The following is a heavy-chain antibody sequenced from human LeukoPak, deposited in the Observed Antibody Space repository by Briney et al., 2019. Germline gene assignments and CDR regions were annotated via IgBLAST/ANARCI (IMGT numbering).Heavy chain of an antibody. CDR2: ISSSSSYM. V-gene: IGHV3-21*01. D-gene: IGHD3-3*01. CDR1: GFTFSSYS. Sequence: PGGSLRLSCAASGFTFSSYSMNWVRQAPGKGLEWVSSISSSSSYMYYADSVKGRFTISRDNAKNSLYLQMNSLRAEDTAVYYCARDSGPYDFWSGYLYTWFDPWGQGTLVTVSS. J-gene: IGHJ5*02. CDR3: ARDSGPYDFWSGYLYTWFDP.